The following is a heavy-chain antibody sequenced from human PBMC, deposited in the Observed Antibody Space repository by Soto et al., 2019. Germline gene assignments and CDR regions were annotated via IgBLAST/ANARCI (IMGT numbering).Heavy chain of an antibody. Sequence: QVHLVQSGAEVKKPGASVKVSCQGSGYAFTTYGITWVRQAPGQGLEWMGWISAHNGNTNYAQKLQGRVTVTRDTXXXXXXXXXXXXXXXXXAVYYCARGRYGDYWGQGALVTVSS. CDR1: GYAFTTYG. V-gene: IGHV1-18*01. CDR3: ARGRYGDY. J-gene: IGHJ4*02. CDR2: ISAHNGNT. D-gene: IGHD3-10*01.